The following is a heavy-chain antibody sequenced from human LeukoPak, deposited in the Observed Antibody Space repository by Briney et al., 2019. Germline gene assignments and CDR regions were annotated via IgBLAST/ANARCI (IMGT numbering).Heavy chain of an antibody. J-gene: IGHJ4*02. CDR1: GFTFGYAW. Sequence: GGSLRLSCAASGFTFGYAWMSWVRQAPGKGPEWVGRINDKTDGGTTDYASPVKGRFTISRDDSRNTVYLQMNSLKIEDTAVYYCTTGLSHWGQGTLVTVSS. V-gene: IGHV3-15*01. CDR3: TTGLSH. CDR2: INDKTDGGTT.